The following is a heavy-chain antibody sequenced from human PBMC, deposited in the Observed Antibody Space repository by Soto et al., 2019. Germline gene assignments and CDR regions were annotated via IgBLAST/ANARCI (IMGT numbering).Heavy chain of an antibody. CDR3: ARDGGFGGSMDV. CDR1: GFTFSNYN. D-gene: IGHD3-10*01. V-gene: IGHV3-48*02. J-gene: IGHJ6*02. Sequence: PGGSLRLSCAASGFTFSNYNMDWVRQAPGKGLEWVSYIKSGSNIIYYADSVKGRFTISRDNAKSSLYLQMNSLRDEDTAVYYCARDGGFGGSMDVWGQGTTVTVSS. CDR2: IKSGSNII.